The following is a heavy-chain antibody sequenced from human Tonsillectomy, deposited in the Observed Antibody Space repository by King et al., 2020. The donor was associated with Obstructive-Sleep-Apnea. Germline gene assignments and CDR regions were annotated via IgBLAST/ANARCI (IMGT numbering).Heavy chain of an antibody. V-gene: IGHV4-39*07. CDR2: IYYSGST. CDR1: GGSISSSSYY. Sequence: QLQESGPGLVKPSETLSLTCTVSGGSISSSSYYWGWIRQPPGKGLEWIGSIYYSGSTYYNPSLKSRVTISVDTSKNQFSLKLSSVTAADTAVYYCARGDGDYDFSWYFDLWGRGTLVTVSS. CDR3: ARGDGDYDFSWYFDL. J-gene: IGHJ2*01. D-gene: IGHD4-17*01.